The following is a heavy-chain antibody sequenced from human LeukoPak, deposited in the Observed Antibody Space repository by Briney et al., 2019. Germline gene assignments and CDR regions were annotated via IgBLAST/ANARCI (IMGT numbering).Heavy chain of an antibody. CDR3: ARDRIAGRWFDP. J-gene: IGHJ5*02. V-gene: IGHV4-31*03. CDR1: GGSISSGEYC. Sequence: SETLSLTCTASGGSISSGEYCCSWIRQHPGKGLEWIGYIYYSGSTYYNPSLKSRVTISVDTSKNQFSLKLSSVTAADTAVYYCARDRIAGRWFDPWGQGTLVTVS. CDR2: IYYSGST. D-gene: IGHD6-13*01.